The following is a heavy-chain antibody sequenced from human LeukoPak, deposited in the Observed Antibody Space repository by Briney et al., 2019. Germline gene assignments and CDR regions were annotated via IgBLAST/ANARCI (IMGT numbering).Heavy chain of an antibody. D-gene: IGHD6-19*01. CDR2: ISSSSTYI. Sequence: GGSLRLSCAASGFTFDDYGMNWVRQAPGKGLEWVSSISSSSTYIYYADSVRGRFTISRDNAKNTLYLQMNSLRAEDTAVYYCARAPEWLIFDYWGQGTLVTVSS. V-gene: IGHV3-21*04. J-gene: IGHJ4*02. CDR3: ARAPEWLIFDY. CDR1: GFTFDDYG.